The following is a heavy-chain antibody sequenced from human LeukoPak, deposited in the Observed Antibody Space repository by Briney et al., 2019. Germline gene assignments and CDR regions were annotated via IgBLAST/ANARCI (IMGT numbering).Heavy chain of an antibody. V-gene: IGHV3-15*01. Sequence: PGGSLRLSCAASGFTFSSYSMNWVRQAPGKELEWVGRIKSKTDGGTTDYAAPVKGRFTISRDDSKNTLYLQMNSLKTEDTAVYYCTTDSMIVGAYYFDYWGQGTLVTVSS. CDR1: GFTFSSYS. CDR2: IKSKTDGGTT. D-gene: IGHD3/OR15-3a*01. J-gene: IGHJ4*02. CDR3: TTDSMIVGAYYFDY.